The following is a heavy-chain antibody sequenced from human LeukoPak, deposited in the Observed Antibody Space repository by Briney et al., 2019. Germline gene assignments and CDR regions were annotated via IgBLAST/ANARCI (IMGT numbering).Heavy chain of an antibody. J-gene: IGHJ3*02. V-gene: IGHV3-7*01. CDR3: AAQYIPRRGVGDVFDI. D-gene: IGHD3-10*01. Sequence: PGGSLRLSCAASGFTFSNYWLSWVRQAPGKGLEWVANIKGDESEKYYVDSVKGRFTIYRDNGKNSLYLQMNSLRAEDTAVYYCAAQYIPRRGVGDVFDIWGQGTLVTVSS. CDR2: IKGDESEK. CDR1: GFTFSNYW.